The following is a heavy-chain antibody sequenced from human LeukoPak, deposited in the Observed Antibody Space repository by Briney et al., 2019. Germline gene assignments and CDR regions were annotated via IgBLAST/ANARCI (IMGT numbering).Heavy chain of an antibody. CDR3: AREGMIFGVFHYMDV. V-gene: IGHV3-7*01. J-gene: IGHJ6*03. CDR2: IKQDGSEK. D-gene: IGHD3-3*01. CDR1: GFTFISYW. Sequence: GGSLRLSCAASGFTFISYWMSWVRQAPGKGLEWVANIKQDGSEKYYVDSVKGRFTISRDNAKNSLYLQMNSLRAEDTAVYYCAREGMIFGVFHYMDVWGKGTTVSVSS.